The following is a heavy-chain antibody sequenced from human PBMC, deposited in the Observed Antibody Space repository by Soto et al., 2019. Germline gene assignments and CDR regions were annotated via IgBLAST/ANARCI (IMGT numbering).Heavy chain of an antibody. CDR1: GFPFSTYW. CDR3: ARDPPHLRYFDWLPFDY. V-gene: IGHV3-7*01. D-gene: IGHD3-9*01. CDR2: IKQDESEK. J-gene: IGHJ4*02. Sequence: GSLRLSCVASGFPFSTYWMTWVRQAPGKGLEWVANIKQDESEKYYVDSVKGRFTISRDNAKNSLYLQMNSLRAEDTAVYYCARDPPHLRYFDWLPFDYWGQGTLVTVSS.